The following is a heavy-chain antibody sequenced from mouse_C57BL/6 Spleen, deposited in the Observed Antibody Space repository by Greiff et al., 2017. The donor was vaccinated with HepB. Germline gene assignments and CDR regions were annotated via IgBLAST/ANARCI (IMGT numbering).Heavy chain of an antibody. V-gene: IGHV5-17*01. CDR3: ATPYYYGRYWYFDV. CDR2: ISSGSSTI. D-gene: IGHD1-1*01. CDR1: GFTFSDYG. J-gene: IGHJ1*03. Sequence: EVKLVESGGGLVKPGGSLKLSCAASGFTFSDYGMHWVRQAPEKGLEWVAYISSGSSTIYYADTVKGRFTISRDNAKNTLFLQMTSLRSEDTAMYYCATPYYYGRYWYFDVWGTGTTVTVSS.